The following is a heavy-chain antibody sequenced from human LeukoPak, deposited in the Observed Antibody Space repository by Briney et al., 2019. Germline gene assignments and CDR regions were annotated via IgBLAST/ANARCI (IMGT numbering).Heavy chain of an antibody. Sequence: SGPTLVNPTQTLTLTCTFSGFSLNIRGVGVGWIRQPPGKALEWLALIYWDDDKRYNPSLKSRLSITKDTSKNLVVLTMTNMDPVDTATYYCAHRPRFRGVINWFAPWGQGALVTVSS. V-gene: IGHV2-5*02. J-gene: IGHJ5*02. CDR3: AHRPRFRGVINWFAP. CDR1: GFSLNIRGVG. CDR2: IYWDDDK. D-gene: IGHD3-10*01.